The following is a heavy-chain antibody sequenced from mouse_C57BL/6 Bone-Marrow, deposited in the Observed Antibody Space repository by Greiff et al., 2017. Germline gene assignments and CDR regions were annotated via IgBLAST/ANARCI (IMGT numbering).Heavy chain of an antibody. D-gene: IGHD2-4*01. V-gene: IGHV6-3*01. CDR1: GFTFSNYW. CDR2: IRLKSDNYAT. J-gene: IGHJ4*01. CDR3: TGGYDYDDAMDY. Sequence: DVKLVESGGGLVQPGGSMKLSCVASGFTFSNYWMNWVRQSPEKGLEWVAQIRLKSDNYATHYAESVKGRFTISRDDSKSSVYRQVNNLRAEDTGIYYCTGGYDYDDAMDYWGQGTSVTVSS.